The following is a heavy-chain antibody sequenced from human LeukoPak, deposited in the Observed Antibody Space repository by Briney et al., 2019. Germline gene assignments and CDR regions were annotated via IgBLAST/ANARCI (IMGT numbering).Heavy chain of an antibody. CDR2: IAYDGKNT. CDR1: GFIFNTYA. D-gene: IGHD5-12*01. CDR3: ARVDRPHYDSDGWVYLEH. Sequence: GRSLRLSCAASGFIFNTYAMYWVRQAPGKGLEWVAVIAYDGKNTTYADSVKGRFTISRDNSKNTLYLQMKSLRVEDTAVYHCARVDRPHYDSDGWVYLEHWGQGTLVTVSA. J-gene: IGHJ4*02. V-gene: IGHV3-30*04.